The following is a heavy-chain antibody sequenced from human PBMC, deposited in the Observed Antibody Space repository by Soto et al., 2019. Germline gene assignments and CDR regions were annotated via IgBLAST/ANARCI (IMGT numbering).Heavy chain of an antibody. V-gene: IGHV1-2*04. Sequence: GASVKVSCKASGYTFTGYYMHWVRQAPGQGLEWMGWINPNSGGTNYAQKFQGWVTMTRDTSISTAYMELSRLRSDDTAVYYCARLPGAVAGYFDYWGQGTLVTVSS. D-gene: IGHD6-19*01. CDR1: GYTFTGYY. CDR2: INPNSGGT. CDR3: ARLPGAVAGYFDY. J-gene: IGHJ4*02.